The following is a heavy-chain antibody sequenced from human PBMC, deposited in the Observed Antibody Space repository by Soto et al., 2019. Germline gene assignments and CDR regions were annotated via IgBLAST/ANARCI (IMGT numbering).Heavy chain of an antibody. CDR1: GGTFSSYA. J-gene: IGHJ5*02. CDR3: ARVGEDDILTGRRFDP. D-gene: IGHD3-9*01. CDR2: IIPIFGTA. Sequence: GASVKVSCKASGGTFSSYAISWVRQAPGQGLEWMGGIIPIFGTANYAQKFQGRVTITADESTSTAYMELSSVTAADTAVYYCARVGEDDILTGRRFDPWGQGTLVTVSS. V-gene: IGHV1-69*13.